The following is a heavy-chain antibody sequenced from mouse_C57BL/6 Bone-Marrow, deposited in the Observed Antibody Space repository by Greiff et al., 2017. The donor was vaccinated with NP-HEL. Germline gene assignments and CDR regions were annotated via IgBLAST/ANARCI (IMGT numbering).Heavy chain of an antibody. CDR2: IDPSDSYT. V-gene: IGHV1-69*01. D-gene: IGHD2-12*01. CDR3: ARFGAIYDGYFDY. CDR1: GYTFTSYW. J-gene: IGHJ2*01. Sequence: QVQLQQPGAELVMPGASVKLSCKASGYTFTSYWMHWVKQRPGQGLEWIGEIDPSDSYTNYNQKFKGKSTLTVDKSSSTAYMQLSSLTSEDSAVYYCARFGAIYDGYFDYWGQGTTLTVSS.